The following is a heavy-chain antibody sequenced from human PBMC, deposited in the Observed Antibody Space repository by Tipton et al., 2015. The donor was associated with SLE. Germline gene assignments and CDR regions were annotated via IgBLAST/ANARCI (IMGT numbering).Heavy chain of an antibody. V-gene: IGHV4-39*07. J-gene: IGHJ4*02. CDR2: MYYSGST. D-gene: IGHD4-23*01. CDR1: GGSISSSSYY. Sequence: LRLSCTVSGGSISSSSYYWGWIRQPPGKGLEWIGSMYYSGSTYYNPSLKSRVTISVDTSKNQFSLKLSSVTAADTAVYYCAREYYGGKKIDYWGQGTLVTVSS. CDR3: AREYYGGKKIDY.